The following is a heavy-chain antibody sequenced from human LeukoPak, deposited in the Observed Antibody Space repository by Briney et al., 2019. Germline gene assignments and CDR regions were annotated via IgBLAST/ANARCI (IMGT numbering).Heavy chain of an antibody. Sequence: PSETLSLTCTVSGGSIRSYYWSWIRQPPGKGLEWIGYIYNSGSTNYNPSLESRVTISVDTSKNQFSLKLSSVTAADTAVYYCARASSGYSLVDIWGQGTMVTVSS. D-gene: IGHD3-22*01. V-gene: IGHV4-59*01. CDR2: IYNSGST. CDR3: ARASSGYSLVDI. J-gene: IGHJ3*02. CDR1: GGSIRSYY.